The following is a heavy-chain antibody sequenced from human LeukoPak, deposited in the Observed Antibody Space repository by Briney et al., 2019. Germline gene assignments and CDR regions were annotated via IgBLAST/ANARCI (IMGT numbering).Heavy chain of an antibody. CDR2: ISYDGNNR. V-gene: IGHV3-30-3*01. Sequence: GGSLRLSCAASGFTFSSYAVHWVRQAPGKGLEWVAVISYDGNNRYYADSVKGRFTISRDDSRSTLFLQMNSLGAEDTALYFCARDQTVGVTTGGYCDSWGQGTLVTVSS. CDR3: ARDQTVGVTTGGYCDS. J-gene: IGHJ4*02. CDR1: GFTFSSYA. D-gene: IGHD1-26*01.